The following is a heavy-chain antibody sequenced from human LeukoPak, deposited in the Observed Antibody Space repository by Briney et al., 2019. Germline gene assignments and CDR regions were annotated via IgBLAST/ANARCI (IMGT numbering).Heavy chain of an antibody. V-gene: IGHV1-18*01. Sequence: ASVKVSCKASGYTFTSYDINWVRQATGQGLEWMGWMNPNSGNTNYAQKLQGRVTMTTDTSTSTAYMELRGLRSDDTAVYYCARDLYNWNDPPPLPFDYWGQGTLVTVSS. CDR3: ARDLYNWNDPPPLPFDY. J-gene: IGHJ4*02. D-gene: IGHD1-1*01. CDR1: GYTFTSYD. CDR2: MNPNSGNT.